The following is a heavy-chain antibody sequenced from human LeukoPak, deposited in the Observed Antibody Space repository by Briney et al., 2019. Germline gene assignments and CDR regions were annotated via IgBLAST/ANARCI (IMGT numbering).Heavy chain of an antibody. J-gene: IGHJ6*02. V-gene: IGHV3-48*04. D-gene: IGHD4-17*01. Sequence: PGGSLRLSCAASGFTFSSYAMSWVRQAPGKGLEWVSYISSSGSTIYYADSVKGRFTISRDNAKNSLYLQMNSLRAEDTAVYYCAREDYGGHYGMDVWGQGTTVTVSS. CDR3: AREDYGGHYGMDV. CDR2: ISSSGSTI. CDR1: GFTFSSYA.